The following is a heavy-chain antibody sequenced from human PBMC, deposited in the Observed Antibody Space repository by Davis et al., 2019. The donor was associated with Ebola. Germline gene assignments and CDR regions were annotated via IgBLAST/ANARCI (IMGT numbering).Heavy chain of an antibody. CDR1: GGTFSSHA. D-gene: IGHD6-13*01. CDR3: ARLSSTWSSLYGMDV. J-gene: IGHJ6*02. Sequence: SVKVSCKASGGTFSSHAVSWVRQAPGQGLEWMGGIIPILGATNYAQSFQGRVTITADESTSTAYMELSSLRSEDTAVYFCARLSSTWSSLYGMDVWGQGTTVTVSS. V-gene: IGHV1-69*13. CDR2: IIPILGAT.